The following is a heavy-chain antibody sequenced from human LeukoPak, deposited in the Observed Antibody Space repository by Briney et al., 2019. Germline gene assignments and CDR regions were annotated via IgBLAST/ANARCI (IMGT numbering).Heavy chain of an antibody. V-gene: IGHV3-64*01. CDR1: GFTFSSYA. Sequence: PGGSLRLSCAASGFTFSSYAMHWVRQAPGKGLEYVSAISSNGGSTYYANSVKGRFTISRDNSKNTLYLQMGSLRAEDMAVYYCARGVVSYYYDSSGYYPLGYWGQGTLVTVSS. D-gene: IGHD3-22*01. CDR2: ISSNGGST. CDR3: ARGVVSYYYDSSGYYPLGY. J-gene: IGHJ4*02.